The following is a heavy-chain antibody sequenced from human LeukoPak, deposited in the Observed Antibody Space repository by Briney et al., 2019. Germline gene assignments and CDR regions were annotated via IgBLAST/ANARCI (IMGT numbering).Heavy chain of an antibody. CDR2: IKQDGSDK. CDR1: RFTFSSSW. CDR3: AREAGPAYCSTTSCLNWFDP. Sequence: GGSLRLSCEASRFTFSSSWMSWVRQAPGKGLEWVANIKQDGSDKYYVDSVKGRFTISRDNAKNSLYLEMNSLRAEDTAVHYCAREAGPAYCSTTSCLNWFDPWGQGTLVTVSS. J-gene: IGHJ5*02. D-gene: IGHD2-2*01. V-gene: IGHV3-7*05.